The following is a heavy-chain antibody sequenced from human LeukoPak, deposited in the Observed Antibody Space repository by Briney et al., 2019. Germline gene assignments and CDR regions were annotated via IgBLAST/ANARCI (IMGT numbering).Heavy chain of an antibody. V-gene: IGHV4-4*07. D-gene: IGHD3-10*01. CDR1: GGSISSYY. J-gene: IGHJ3*02. CDR2: IYTSGST. Sequence: SGTLSLTCTVSGGSISSYYWSWIRQPAGKGLEWIGRIYTSGSTNYNPSLESRVTISVDTSRNQFSLRLNSVTAADTAVYYCAKSNGYGLIDIWGQGTMVTVSS. CDR3: AKSNGYGLIDI.